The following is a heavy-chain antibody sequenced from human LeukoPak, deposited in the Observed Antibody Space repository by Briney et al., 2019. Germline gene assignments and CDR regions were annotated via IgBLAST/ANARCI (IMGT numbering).Heavy chain of an antibody. D-gene: IGHD6-13*01. Sequence: GGSLRLSCLTSGFNFRNYGMHWVRQAPGKGLEWVAVISYDGSNKYYADSVKGRFTISRDNSKNPLYLQMNSLRAEDTAVYYCASSQYSSSWYYLDYWGQGTLVTVSS. CDR1: GFNFRNYG. CDR2: ISYDGSNK. J-gene: IGHJ4*02. CDR3: ASSQYSSSWYYLDY. V-gene: IGHV3-30*19.